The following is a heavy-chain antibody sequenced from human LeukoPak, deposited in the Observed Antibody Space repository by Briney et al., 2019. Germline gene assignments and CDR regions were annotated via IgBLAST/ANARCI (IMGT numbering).Heavy chain of an antibody. V-gene: IGHV1-46*01. CDR3: ARAGVGYQATVTITY. CDR1: GYTFTSYY. J-gene: IGHJ4*02. D-gene: IGHD4-17*01. CDR2: INPSCGST. Sequence: ASVKVSCKASGYTFTSYYMHWVRQAPGQGLEWMGIINPSCGSTSYAQKSQGRVTMTRDTSTSTVYMELSSLRSEDTAVYCCARAGVGYQATVTITYWGQGTLVTVSS.